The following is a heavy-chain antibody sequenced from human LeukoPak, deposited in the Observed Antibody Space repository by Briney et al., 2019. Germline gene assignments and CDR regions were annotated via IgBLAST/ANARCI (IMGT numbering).Heavy chain of an antibody. V-gene: IGHV3-48*01. J-gene: IGHJ4*02. CDR3: AREWDTAMVN. CDR1: GFTFSNYS. CDR2: ISSRSRTI. D-gene: IGHD5-18*01. Sequence: GGSLRLSCAASGFTFSNYSMNRVRQAPGKGLEWVSYISSRSRTIYYADSVKGRFTISRDNAKNSLYLQMNSLRAEDTAVYYCAREWDTAMVNWGQGTLVTVSS.